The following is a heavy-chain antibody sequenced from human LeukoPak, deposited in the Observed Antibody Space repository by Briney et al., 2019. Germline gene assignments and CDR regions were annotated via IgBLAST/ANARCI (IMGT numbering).Heavy chain of an antibody. CDR1: GFTFSSYS. Sequence: GGSLRLSCAASGFTFSSYSMNWVRQAPGKGLEWVSSISSSSSYIYYADSVKGRFTISRDNAKNSLYLQMNSLRAEDTAVYYCARVPAASTKYYYYGMDVWGQGTTVTVAS. CDR2: ISSSSSYI. V-gene: IGHV3-21*01. D-gene: IGHD2-2*01. J-gene: IGHJ6*02. CDR3: ARVPAASTKYYYYGMDV.